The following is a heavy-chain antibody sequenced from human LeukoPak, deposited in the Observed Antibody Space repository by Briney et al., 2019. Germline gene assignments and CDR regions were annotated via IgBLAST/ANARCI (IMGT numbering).Heavy chain of an antibody. CDR3: ARGGAAAGTAILSFDY. CDR2: IYHSGST. D-gene: IGHD6-13*01. CDR1: GGSISSSNW. J-gene: IGHJ4*02. V-gene: IGHV4-4*02. Sequence: PSETLSLTCAVSGGSISSSNWWSWVRQPPGKGLEWIGEIYHSGSTNYNPSLKSRVTISVDKSKNQFSLKLSSVTAADTAVYYCARGGAAAGTAILSFDYWGQGTLVTVSS.